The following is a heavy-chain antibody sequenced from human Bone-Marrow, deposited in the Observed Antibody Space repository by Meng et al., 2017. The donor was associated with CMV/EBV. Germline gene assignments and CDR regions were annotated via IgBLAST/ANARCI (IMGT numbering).Heavy chain of an antibody. V-gene: IGHV4-59*01. CDR3: AIGYCSSTSCYRGYGMDV. D-gene: IGHD2-2*02. J-gene: IGHJ6*02. CDR1: GGSISSYY. Sequence: SETLSLTCTVSGGSISSYYWSWIRQPPGKGLEWIGYIYYSGSTNYDPSLKNRVTISVDTSKNQFSLKLSSVTAADTAVYYCAIGYCSSTSCYRGYGMDVWAQGTTVTVSS. CDR2: IYYSGST.